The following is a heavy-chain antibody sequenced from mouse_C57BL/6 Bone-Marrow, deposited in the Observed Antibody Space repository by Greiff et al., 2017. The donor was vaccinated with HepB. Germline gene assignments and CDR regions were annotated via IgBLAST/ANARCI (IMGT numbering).Heavy chain of an antibody. CDR2: IDPSDSYT. Sequence: VQLQQPGAELVKPGASVKLSCKASGYTFTSYWMQWVKQRPGQGLEWIGEIDPSDSYTNYNQKFKGKATLTVDTSSSTAYMQLSSLTSEDSAVYYCARRGLITTGFDYWGQGTTLTVSS. CDR1: GYTFTSYW. J-gene: IGHJ2*01. CDR3: ARRGLITTGFDY. D-gene: IGHD1-1*01. V-gene: IGHV1-50*01.